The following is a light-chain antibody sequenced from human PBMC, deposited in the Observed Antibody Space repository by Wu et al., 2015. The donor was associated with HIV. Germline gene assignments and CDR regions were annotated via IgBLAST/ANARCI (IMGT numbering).Light chain of an antibody. CDR1: QTVNHN. CDR3: QQYTTWPPPT. Sequence: EILMTQSPATLSVSPGERATLSCRASQTVNHNLAWYQQRPGQAPRLLIYDAYTRATGIPARFTGSGYGTDFTLTITDLRSDDVAVYYCQQYTTWPPPTFGGRDRGWTSN. CDR2: DAY. J-gene: IGKJ4*01. V-gene: IGKV3-15*01.